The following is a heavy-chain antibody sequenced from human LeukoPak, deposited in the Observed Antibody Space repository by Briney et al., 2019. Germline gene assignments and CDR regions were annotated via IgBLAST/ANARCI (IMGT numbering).Heavy chain of an antibody. J-gene: IGHJ4*02. CDR3: ARSKVWFGELGPGYYFDY. CDR2: ISSNGDST. V-gene: IGHV3-64*01. Sequence: QSGGSLRLSCAASGFTFSTYAIHWVRQAPGKGLEYVSAISSNGDSTYYANSVKGRFTISRDNSKNTLYLQMGSLRAEDIAVYYCARSKVWFGELGPGYYFDYWGQGTLVTVSS. D-gene: IGHD3-10*01. CDR1: GFTFSTYA.